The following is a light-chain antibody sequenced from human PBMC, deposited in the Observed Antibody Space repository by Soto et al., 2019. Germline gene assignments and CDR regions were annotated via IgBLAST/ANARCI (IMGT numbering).Light chain of an antibody. CDR2: GGS. J-gene: IGKJ1*01. Sequence: EIVLTQSPGTLSFSPGEGATLSCRASQSASSSYLAWYQQKPGQAPRLLIYGGSRRATGIPDRFSGSGSGTDFTLTISRLEPEDLAVYYCQHYGRSLRTFGQGTKVDIK. CDR3: QHYGRSLRT. CDR1: QSASSSY. V-gene: IGKV3-20*01.